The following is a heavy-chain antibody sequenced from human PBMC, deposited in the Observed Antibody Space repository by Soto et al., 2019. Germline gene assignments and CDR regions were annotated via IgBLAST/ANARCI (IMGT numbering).Heavy chain of an antibody. D-gene: IGHD3-3*01. Sequence: SETLSLTCTVSGGSISSGGYYWSWIRQHPGKGLEWIGYIYYSGSTYYNPSLKSRVTISVDTSKNQFSLKLSSVTAADTAVYYCARGFLSRDYDFWSGYLRGYYFDYWGQGTLVTVSS. J-gene: IGHJ4*02. CDR2: IYYSGST. CDR1: GGSISSGGYY. CDR3: ARGFLSRDYDFWSGYLRGYYFDY. V-gene: IGHV4-31*03.